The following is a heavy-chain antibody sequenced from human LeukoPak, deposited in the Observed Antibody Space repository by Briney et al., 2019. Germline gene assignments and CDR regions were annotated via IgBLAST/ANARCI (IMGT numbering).Heavy chain of an antibody. Sequence: GGSLRLSCAASGFTFSSYAMHWVRQAPGKGLEWVAVISYDGSNKYYADSVKGRFTISRDNSKNTLYLQMNSLRAEDTAVYYCARDLGYSSSWYHKVYWGQGTLVTVSS. CDR2: ISYDGSNK. J-gene: IGHJ4*02. CDR1: GFTFSSYA. CDR3: ARDLGYSSSWYHKVY. V-gene: IGHV3-30-3*01. D-gene: IGHD6-13*01.